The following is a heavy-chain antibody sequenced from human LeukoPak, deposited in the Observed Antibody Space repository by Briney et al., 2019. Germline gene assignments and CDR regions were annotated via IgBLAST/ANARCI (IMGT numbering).Heavy chain of an antibody. D-gene: IGHD3-22*01. V-gene: IGHV3-21*01. CDR3: ARGFSYDSSGYYDQSFDY. CDR1: GFTFSSYS. Sequence: GGSLRLSCAASGFTFSSYSMTWVRQAPGKGLEWVSSISSSSSYIYYADSVKGRFTISRDNAKNSLYLQMNSLRAEDTAVYYCARGFSYDSSGYYDQSFDYWGQGTLVTVSS. CDR2: ISSSSSYI. J-gene: IGHJ4*02.